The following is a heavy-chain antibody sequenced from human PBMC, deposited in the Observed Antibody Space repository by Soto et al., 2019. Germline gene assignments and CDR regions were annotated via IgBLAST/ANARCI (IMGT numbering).Heavy chain of an antibody. CDR2: INPSGGST. CDR3: ARDRNYIWGSYRYPFDY. J-gene: IGHJ4*02. D-gene: IGHD3-16*02. CDR1: GYTFASYY. Sequence: ASVKVSCKASGYTFASYYMHWVRQATGQGLEWMGIINPSGGSTSYAQKFQGRVTMTRDTSTSTVYMELSSLRSEDTAVYYCARDRNYIWGSYRYPFDYWGQGTLVTVSS. V-gene: IGHV1-46*03.